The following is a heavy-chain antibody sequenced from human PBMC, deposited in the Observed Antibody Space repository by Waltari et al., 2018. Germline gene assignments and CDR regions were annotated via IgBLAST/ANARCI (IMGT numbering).Heavy chain of an antibody. J-gene: IGHJ4*02. Sequence: EVQMVASGGGLVQRGGSLIRSGAASGCTRSTYSMNWVRQAPGKGLEWISYIKSTGSTIHYADSVKGRFTISRDNAKNSLYLQMNSLRDEDTAVYYCARGLGDYTYWGQGTLVTVSS. V-gene: IGHV3-48*02. D-gene: IGHD4-17*01. CDR2: IKSTGSTI. CDR3: ARGLGDYTY. CDR1: GCTRSTYS.